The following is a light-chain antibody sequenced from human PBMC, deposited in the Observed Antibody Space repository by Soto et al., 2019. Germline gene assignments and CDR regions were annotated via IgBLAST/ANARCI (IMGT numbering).Light chain of an antibody. CDR1: QSISSTY. Sequence: EIVLTQSPGTLSLSPGERATLSCRASQSISSTYLAWYQQKRGQAPRLLIYGASSRATGIPDRFSGSGSGTDFTLTLSRLEPEDFALYYCQQYGGSLTFGGGNKLEIK. J-gene: IGKJ4*01. CDR3: QQYGGSLT. CDR2: GAS. V-gene: IGKV3-20*01.